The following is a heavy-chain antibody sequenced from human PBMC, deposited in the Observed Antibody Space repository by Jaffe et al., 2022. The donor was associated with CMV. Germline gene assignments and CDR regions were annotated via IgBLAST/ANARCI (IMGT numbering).Heavy chain of an antibody. V-gene: IGHV3-23*01. D-gene: IGHD6-6*01. CDR2: ISGSGGST. Sequence: EVQLLESGGGLVQPGGSLRLSCAASGFTFSSYAMSWVRQAPGKGLEWVSAISGSGGSTYYADSVKGRFTISRDNSKNTLYLQMNSLRAEDTAVYYCAKDRGGAARLLASFFSGVFDYWGQGTLVTVSS. CDR1: GFTFSSYA. CDR3: AKDRGGAARLLASFFSGVFDY. J-gene: IGHJ4*02.